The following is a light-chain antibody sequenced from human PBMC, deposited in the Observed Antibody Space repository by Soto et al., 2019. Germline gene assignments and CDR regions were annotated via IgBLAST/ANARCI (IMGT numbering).Light chain of an antibody. CDR1: QTISSW. CDR3: QHYNSYSEA. V-gene: IGKV1-5*03. CDR2: KAS. Sequence: QLTQSPSNLSASLGGRGTITCRASQTISSWLAWYQQKPGKAPKLLIYKASTLKSGVPSRFSGSGSGTEFTLTISSLQPDDFATYYCQHYNSYSEAFGQGTKVDIK. J-gene: IGKJ1*01.